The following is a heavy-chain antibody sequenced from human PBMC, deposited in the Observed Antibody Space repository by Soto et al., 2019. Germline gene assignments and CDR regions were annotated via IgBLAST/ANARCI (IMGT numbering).Heavy chain of an antibody. CDR3: ARPQWHYDFWSGYYFDY. CDR1: GFTFSSYT. Sequence: QVQLVESGGGVVQPGRSLRLSCEASGFTFSSYTMHWVRQAPGKGLEWVAVISYDGSNTYYADSVKGRFTISRDNSNNALYLQMNSLRAEDTAVYYCARPQWHYDFWSGYYFDYRGQGTLVTVSS. D-gene: IGHD3-3*01. V-gene: IGHV3-30*04. CDR2: ISYDGSNT. J-gene: IGHJ4*02.